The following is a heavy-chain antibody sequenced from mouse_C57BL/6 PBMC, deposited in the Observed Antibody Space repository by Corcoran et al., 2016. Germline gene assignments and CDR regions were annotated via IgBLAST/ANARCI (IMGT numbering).Heavy chain of an antibody. V-gene: IGHV1-80*01. J-gene: IGHJ2*01. D-gene: IGHD1-1*01. CDR3: AREGYYGSKDY. CDR1: GYAFSSYW. CDR2: IYPGDGDT. Sequence: QVQLQQSGAELVKPGASVKISCKASGYAFSSYWMNWVKQRPGKGLEWIGQIYPGDGDTNYNGKFKGKATLTADKSSSTAYMQLSSLTSEDSAVYFCAREGYYGSKDYWGQGTTLTVSS.